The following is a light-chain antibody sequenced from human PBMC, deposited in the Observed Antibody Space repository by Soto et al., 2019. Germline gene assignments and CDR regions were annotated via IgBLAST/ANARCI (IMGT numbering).Light chain of an antibody. V-gene: IGLV1-40*01. CDR2: GNS. CDR3: QSYDNSLSGL. J-gene: IGLJ2*01. Sequence: QSVLTQPPSVSGAPGQRVTISCTGSSSTIGAGYDVHWYQQLPGTAPKLLIYGNSNRPSGVPDRFSGSKAGTSASRAITGLQAEDEADYYCQSYDNSLSGLFGGGTKLTVL. CDR1: SSTIGAGYD.